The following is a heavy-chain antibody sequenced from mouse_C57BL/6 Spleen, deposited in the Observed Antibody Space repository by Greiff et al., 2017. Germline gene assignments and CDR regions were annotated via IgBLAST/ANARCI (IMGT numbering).Heavy chain of an antibody. CDR1: GYTFTSYW. D-gene: IGHD3-2*02. J-gene: IGHJ3*01. Sequence: QVQLKQPGAELVRPGSSVKLSCKASGYTFTSYWMHWVKQRPIQGLEWIGNIDPSDSETHYNQKFKDKATLTVDKSSSTAYMQLSSLTSEDSAVYYCAREGLDSSGPWFAYWGQGTLVTVSA. CDR3: AREGLDSSGPWFAY. V-gene: IGHV1-52*01. CDR2: IDPSDSET.